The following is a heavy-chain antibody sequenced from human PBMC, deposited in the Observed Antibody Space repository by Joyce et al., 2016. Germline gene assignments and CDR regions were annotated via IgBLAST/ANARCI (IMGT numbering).Heavy chain of an antibody. D-gene: IGHD2-2*01. CDR1: GYSFTSYW. CDR2: IDPSDSYT. CDR3: ARHSPIVVVPAVGDAFDI. V-gene: IGHV5-10-1*01. Sequence: EVQLAQSGAEVKKPGESLRISCKGSGYSFTSYWISWVRQRPGKGLEWMGRIDPSDSYTNYSPSFQGHVTISADKSTSTAYLQWSSLKASDTAMYYCARHSPIVVVPAVGDAFDIWGQGTMVTVSA. J-gene: IGHJ3*02.